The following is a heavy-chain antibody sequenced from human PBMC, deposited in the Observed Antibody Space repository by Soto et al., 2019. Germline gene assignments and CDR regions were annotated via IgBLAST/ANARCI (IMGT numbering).Heavy chain of an antibody. CDR2: ISAYNGNT. J-gene: IGHJ5*02. V-gene: IGHV1-18*04. CDR1: GYTFTSYG. Sequence: GASVKVSCKASGYTFTSYGISWVRQAPGQGLEWMGWISAYNGNTNYAQKLQGRVTMTTDTSTSTAYMELRSLRSDDTAVYYCARASAKHTAMASWFDPWGQGTLVTVSS. CDR3: ARASAKHTAMASWFDP. D-gene: IGHD5-18*01.